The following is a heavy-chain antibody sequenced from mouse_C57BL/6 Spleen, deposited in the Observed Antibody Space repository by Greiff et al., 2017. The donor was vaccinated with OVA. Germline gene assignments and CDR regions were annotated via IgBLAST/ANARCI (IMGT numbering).Heavy chain of an antibody. Sequence: VKLQQSGAELVRPGASVKLSCKASGYTFTDYYINWVKQRPGQGLEWIARLYPGSGNTYYNEKFKGKATLTAEKSSSTAYMQLSSLTSEDSAVYFCARGELDYFDYWGQGTTLTVSS. CDR2: LYPGSGNT. CDR1: GYTFTDYY. J-gene: IGHJ2*01. CDR3: ARGELDYFDY. V-gene: IGHV1-76*01. D-gene: IGHD4-1*01.